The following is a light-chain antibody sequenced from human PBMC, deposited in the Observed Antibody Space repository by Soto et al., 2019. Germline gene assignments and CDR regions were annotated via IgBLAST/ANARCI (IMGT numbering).Light chain of an antibody. J-gene: IGLJ2*01. CDR3: QSYDTSLRGPV. CDR2: GNN. CDR1: SSNIGAGYD. Sequence: QSALTQPPSVSGAPGQRVTISCTGSSSNIGAGYDVHWYQQLPGTAPTLLIRGNNNRPSGVPGRFSGSKSGTSASLAITGLQAEDEADYFCQSYDTSLRGPVFGGGTKLTVL. V-gene: IGLV1-40*01.